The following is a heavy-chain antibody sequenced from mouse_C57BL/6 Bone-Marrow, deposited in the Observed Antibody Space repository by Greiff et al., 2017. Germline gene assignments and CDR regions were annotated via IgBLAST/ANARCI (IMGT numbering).Heavy chain of an antibody. CDR3: TGWYGSSLGGFAY. CDR2: IEPETGGT. J-gene: IGHJ3*01. CDR1: GYTFTDYE. Sequence: VQLQQSGAELVRPGASVTLSCKASGYTFTDYEMHWVKQTPVHGLEWIGAIEPETGGTAYNQKFKGKAILTADKSSSTAYMELRSLTSEDSAVYYCTGWYGSSLGGFAYWGQGTLVTVSA. V-gene: IGHV1-15*01. D-gene: IGHD1-1*01.